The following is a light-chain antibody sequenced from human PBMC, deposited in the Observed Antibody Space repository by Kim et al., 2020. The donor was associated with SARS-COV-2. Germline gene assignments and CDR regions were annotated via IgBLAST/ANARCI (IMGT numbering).Light chain of an antibody. J-gene: IGKJ1*01. V-gene: IGKV1-39*01. CDR1: QTISRF. CDR3: QQSSNTPWT. Sequence: ASVGDRVTITCRASQTISRFLNWYQQKPGKAPKLLIYAASSLQSGVPSRFSGSASGTDFTLAISSLQPEDFATYYCQQSSNTPWTFGQGTKVDIK. CDR2: AAS.